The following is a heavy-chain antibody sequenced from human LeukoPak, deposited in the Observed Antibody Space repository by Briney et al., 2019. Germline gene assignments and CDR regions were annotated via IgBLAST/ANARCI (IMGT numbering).Heavy chain of an antibody. CDR1: GFTFSSYA. D-gene: IGHD2-21*01. J-gene: IGHJ4*02. CDR3: AKVSIPRAPWDYFDY. Sequence: GGSLRLSCAASGFTFSSYAMSWVRQAPGRGVEWVSAISGSGGSTYYADSVKGRFTISRDNSKNTLYLQMNSLRAEDTAVYYCAKVSIPRAPWDYFDYWGQGTLVTVSS. CDR2: ISGSGGST. V-gene: IGHV3-23*01.